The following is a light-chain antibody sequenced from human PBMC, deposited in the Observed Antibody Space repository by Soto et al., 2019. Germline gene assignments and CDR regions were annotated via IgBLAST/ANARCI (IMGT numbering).Light chain of an antibody. CDR1: SSDVGSSKY. V-gene: IGLV2-14*01. Sequence: QSVLTQPASVSGSPGQSITISCTGSSSDVGSSKYVSWYQQHPGKVPKLMIYEVSNRPSGVSNRFSGSKSGNTASLTISGLQAEDEADYYCSSHTSSSTDYVFGTGTKLTVL. J-gene: IGLJ1*01. CDR3: SSHTSSSTDYV. CDR2: EVS.